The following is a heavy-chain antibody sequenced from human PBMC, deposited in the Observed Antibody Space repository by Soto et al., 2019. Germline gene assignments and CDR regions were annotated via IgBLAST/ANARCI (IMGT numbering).Heavy chain of an antibody. J-gene: IGHJ5*02. CDR3: ARGYPIWFDP. V-gene: IGHV3-48*01. Sequence: SGFTFSSYSMNWVRQAPGKGLEWVSYISSSSSTIYYADSVKGRFTISRDNAKNSLYLQMNSLRAEDTAVYYCARGYPIWFDPWGQGTLVTVSS. CDR1: GFTFSSYS. CDR2: ISSSSSTI. D-gene: IGHD2-15*01.